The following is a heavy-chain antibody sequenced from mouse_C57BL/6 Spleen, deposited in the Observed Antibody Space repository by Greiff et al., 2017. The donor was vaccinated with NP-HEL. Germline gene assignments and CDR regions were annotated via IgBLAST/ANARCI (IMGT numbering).Heavy chain of an antibody. CDR1: GYTFTSYW. D-gene: IGHD1-1*01. Sequence: QVQLQQPGAELVKPGASVKLSCKASGYTFTSYWMQWVKQRPGQGLEWIGEIDPSDSYTNYNQKFKGKATLTVDTSSSTAYMQLSSLTSEASAVYYVARHYGSSPYWYFDVWGTGTTVTVSS. CDR2: IDPSDSYT. V-gene: IGHV1-50*01. J-gene: IGHJ1*03. CDR3: ARHYGSSPYWYFDV.